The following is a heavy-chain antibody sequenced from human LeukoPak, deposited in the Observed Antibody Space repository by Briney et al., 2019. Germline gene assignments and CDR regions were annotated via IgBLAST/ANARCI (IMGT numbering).Heavy chain of an antibody. J-gene: IGHJ4*02. D-gene: IGHD4-17*01. V-gene: IGHV3-30*18. CDR1: GFTFSSYG. Sequence: GGSLRLSCAASGFTFSSYGMHWVRQAPGKGLEWVAVISYDGSNKYYADSVKGRFTISRDNSKNTLYLQMSSLRAEDTAVYYCAKDYGDYVPDDYWGQGTLVTVSS. CDR3: AKDYGDYVPDDY. CDR2: ISYDGSNK.